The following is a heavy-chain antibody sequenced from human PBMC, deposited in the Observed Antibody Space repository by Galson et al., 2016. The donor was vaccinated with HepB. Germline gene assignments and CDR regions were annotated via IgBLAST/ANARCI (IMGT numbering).Heavy chain of an antibody. CDR2: LSYSGGT. CDR3: TRHDLYEDYGDRGWFDP. Sequence: SETLSLTCTVSGGSITSGSYYWGWIRQPPGKGLEWIGSLSYSGGTHSNPSLKSRVTISADTSRDQFSLRLTSVTAADTGVYYCTRHDLYEDYGDRGWFDPWGKGTRVTVSS. D-gene: IGHD4-17*01. J-gene: IGHJ5*02. CDR1: GGSITSGSYY. V-gene: IGHV4-39*01.